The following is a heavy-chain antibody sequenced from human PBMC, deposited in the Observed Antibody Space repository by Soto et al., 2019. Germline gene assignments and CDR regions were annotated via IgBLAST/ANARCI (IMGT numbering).Heavy chain of an antibody. CDR1: GGSISSGGYS. CDR3: ASTPRAYCGGDCSIDY. Sequence: PSETLSLTCAVSGGSISSGGYSWSWIRQPPGKGLEWIGYIYHSGSTYYNPSLKSRVTISVDRSKNQFSLKLSSVTAAGTAVYYCASTPRAYCGGDCSIDYWGQGTLVTVSS. V-gene: IGHV4-30-2*01. D-gene: IGHD2-21*02. J-gene: IGHJ4*02. CDR2: IYHSGST.